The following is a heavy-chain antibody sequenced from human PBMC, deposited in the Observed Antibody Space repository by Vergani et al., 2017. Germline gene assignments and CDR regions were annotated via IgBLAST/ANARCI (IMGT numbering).Heavy chain of an antibody. CDR1: GFTFSSYW. V-gene: IGHV3-7*01. Sequence: EVQLVESGGGLVQPGGSLRLSCAASGFTFSSYWMSWVRQAPGKGLEWVAKIKQDGSEKYYVDSVKGRLTISRDNAKNSLYLQMNSLRAEDTAVYYCARDLLQQLARTYYYYYGMDVWGQGTTVTVSS. CDR2: IKQDGSEK. D-gene: IGHD6-13*01. CDR3: ARDLLQQLARTYYYYYGMDV. J-gene: IGHJ6*02.